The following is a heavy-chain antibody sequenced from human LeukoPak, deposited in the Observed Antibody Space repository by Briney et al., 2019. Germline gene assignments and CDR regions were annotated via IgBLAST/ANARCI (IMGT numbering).Heavy chain of an antibody. D-gene: IGHD1-26*01. J-gene: IGHJ4*02. CDR1: GFTFSSYS. V-gene: IGHV3-21*01. CDR2: ISSSSSYI. Sequence: GGSLRLSCAASGFTFSSYSMNWVRHAPGKGLEWVSSISSSSSYIYYADSVKGRFTISRDNAKNSLYLQMNSLRAEDTAVYYCAKSGRIVGVTPTFWGQGTLVTVSS. CDR3: AKSGRIVGVTPTF.